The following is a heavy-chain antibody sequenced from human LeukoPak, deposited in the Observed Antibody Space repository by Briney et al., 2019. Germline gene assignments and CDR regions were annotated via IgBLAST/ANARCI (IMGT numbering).Heavy chain of an antibody. Sequence: PGGSLRLSCAASGFTFGSHWIHWVRQAPGKGLVWVSGINRDGSSTSYADSVKGRFTISRDNAKNTLYLQMNSLRAEDTAVYYCASGDYGDSGYWGQGTLVTVSS. CDR1: GFTFGSHW. J-gene: IGHJ4*02. D-gene: IGHD4-17*01. CDR3: ASGDYGDSGY. V-gene: IGHV3-74*01. CDR2: INRDGSST.